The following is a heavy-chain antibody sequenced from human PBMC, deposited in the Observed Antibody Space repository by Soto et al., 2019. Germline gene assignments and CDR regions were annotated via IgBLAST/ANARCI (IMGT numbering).Heavy chain of an antibody. V-gene: IGHV5-51*01. CDR2: IDPSDSDI. Sequence: PGESLKISCKGSGYRFASYRIAWVRQMPGEGLEWMGIIDPSDSDIRYSPSFQGQVTISADKSISTAYLQWSSLKASDTAIYYCARSSFANFYYWGHGTLVTVSS. CDR3: ARSSFANFYY. D-gene: IGHD2-21*01. CDR1: GYRFASYR. J-gene: IGHJ4*01.